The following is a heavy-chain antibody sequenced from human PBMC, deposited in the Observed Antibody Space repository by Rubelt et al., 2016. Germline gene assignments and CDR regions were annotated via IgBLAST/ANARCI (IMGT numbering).Heavy chain of an antibody. CDR2: IYYSGST. CDR3: ARLTVYSGYEALDY. J-gene: IGHJ4*02. D-gene: IGHD5-12*01. Sequence: QVQLQQWGAGLLKPSETLSLTCTVSGGSISSYYWSWIRQPPGKGLEWIGYIYYSGSTNYNPSLKSRVTISVDTSKTQFSLKPSSVTAADTAVYYCARLTVYSGYEALDYWGQGTLVTVSS. V-gene: IGHV4-59*08. CDR1: GGSISSYY.